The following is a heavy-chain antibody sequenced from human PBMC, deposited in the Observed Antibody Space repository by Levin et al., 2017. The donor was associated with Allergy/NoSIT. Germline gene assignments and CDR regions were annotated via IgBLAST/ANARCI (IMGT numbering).Heavy chain of an antibody. Sequence: SSETLSLTCTVSGGSISSGGYYWSWIRQHPGKGLEWIGYIYYSGSTYYNPSLKSRVTISVDTSKNQFSLKLSSVTAADTAVYYCARDSPLSSSEDYYYYYGMDVWGQGTTVTVSS. J-gene: IGHJ6*02. CDR3: ARDSPLSSSEDYYYYYGMDV. D-gene: IGHD6-6*01. CDR1: GGSISSGGYY. V-gene: IGHV4-31*03. CDR2: IYYSGST.